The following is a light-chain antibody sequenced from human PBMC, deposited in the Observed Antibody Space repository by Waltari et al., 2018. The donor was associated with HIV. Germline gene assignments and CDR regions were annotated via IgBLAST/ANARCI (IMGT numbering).Light chain of an antibody. CDR2: QDT. CDR1: KLGEQY. V-gene: IGLV3-1*01. CDR3: QVWDNNNAV. Sequence: SYELTQPPSMSVSPGQTAITACSGDKLGEQYVCWYQQRPVQSPVMVMYQDTERPSGVPERFSGSISGDTASLTISGTQPLDEADYYCQVWDNNNAVFGGGTKLTVL. J-gene: IGLJ2*01.